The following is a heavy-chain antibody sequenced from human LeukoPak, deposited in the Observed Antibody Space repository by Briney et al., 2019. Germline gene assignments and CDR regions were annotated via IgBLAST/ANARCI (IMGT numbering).Heavy chain of an antibody. Sequence: SETLSLTCTVSGGSIRDFYWSWIRQSPQRGLEFIGYIQNSGSTEYNPSLKSRVTISVDTSKNQFSLKLKPVTAADTAVYYCARDQSCGGGSGDPGYYLDYWGQGTLVTVSS. V-gene: IGHV4-59*01. D-gene: IGHD2-15*01. CDR2: IQNSGST. CDR3: ARDQSCGGGSGDPGYYLDY. CDR1: GGSIRDFY. J-gene: IGHJ4*02.